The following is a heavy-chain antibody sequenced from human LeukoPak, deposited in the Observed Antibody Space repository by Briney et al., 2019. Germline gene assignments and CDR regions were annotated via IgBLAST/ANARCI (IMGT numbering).Heavy chain of an antibody. V-gene: IGHV3-23*01. CDR2: INDNGGTST. D-gene: IGHD3-10*02. CDR1: GFTCSTYG. J-gene: IGHJ6*04. Sequence: PGGPLRLSCAASGFTCSTYGMGWVRQAPGKGLEWVSSINDNGGTSTWYADSVKGRFTISRDNAKNSLYLQMNSLRAEDTAVYYCAELGITMIGGVWGKGTTVTISS. CDR3: AELGITMIGGV.